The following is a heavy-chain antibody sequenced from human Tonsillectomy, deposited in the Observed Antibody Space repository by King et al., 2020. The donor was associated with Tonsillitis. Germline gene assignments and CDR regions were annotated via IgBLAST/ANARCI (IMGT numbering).Heavy chain of an antibody. CDR3: AKDGRYGGYMVV. CDR2: ISGSCGTT. Sequence: VQLVESGGGLVQPGGSLRLSCTASGFTFSSDAMSWVRQAPGKGLEWVSTISGSCGTTYNADSVKGRFTISRDNSNNTLYLQMNTLRAEDTALYYCAKDGRYGGYMVVRGKGTTVSVSS. J-gene: IGHJ6*03. CDR1: GFTFSSDA. D-gene: IGHD5-18*01. V-gene: IGHV3-23*04.